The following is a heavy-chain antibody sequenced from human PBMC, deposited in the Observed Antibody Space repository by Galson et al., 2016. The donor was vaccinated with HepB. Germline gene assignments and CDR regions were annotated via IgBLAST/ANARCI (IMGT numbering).Heavy chain of an antibody. CDR1: GFTFTYYA. Sequence: SLRLSCAASGFTFTYYAMHWVRQAPGKGLEWVALISCDGSYKYYADSVKGRFTISRDNSKNTLYLQLNSLRADDTAVYYCAKDRALELRSGIDYWGQGTLVTVSS. J-gene: IGHJ4*02. CDR3: AKDRALELRSGIDY. V-gene: IGHV3-30*18. CDR2: ISCDGSYK. D-gene: IGHD1-7*01.